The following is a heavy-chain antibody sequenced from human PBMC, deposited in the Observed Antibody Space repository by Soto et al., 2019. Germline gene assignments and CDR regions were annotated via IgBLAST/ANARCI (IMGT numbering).Heavy chain of an antibody. V-gene: IGHV2-5*05. CDR2: IYWDDDK. CDR3: AHSQWCSSSWYAAYFDY. CDR1: GFSLSTSGVG. Sequence: SGPTLVNPTQTLTLTCTFSGFSLSTSGVGVGWIRQPPGKALEWLALIYWDDDKRYGPSLKSRLTITKDTSKNQVVLTMTNMDPVDTATYYCAHSQWCSSSWYAAYFDYWGQGTLVTVSS. J-gene: IGHJ4*02. D-gene: IGHD6-13*01.